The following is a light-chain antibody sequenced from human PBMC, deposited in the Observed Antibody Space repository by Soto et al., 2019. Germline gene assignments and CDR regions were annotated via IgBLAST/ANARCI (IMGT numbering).Light chain of an antibody. V-gene: IGKV3-20*01. J-gene: IGKJ1*01. Sequence: EDVITRSPGTLSKTPGERATLSCRASQSVSNNYLAWYQQKPGQAPRLLIYGASNRATGIPDRFSGSGSGTDFTLTISRLEPEDFAVYYCPQHGSSGTFVQGTKVDSK. CDR2: GAS. CDR3: PQHGSSGT. CDR1: QSVSNNY.